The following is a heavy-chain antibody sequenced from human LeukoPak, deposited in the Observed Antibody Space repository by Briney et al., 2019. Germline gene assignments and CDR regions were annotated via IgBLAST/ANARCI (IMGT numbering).Heavy chain of an antibody. V-gene: IGHV3-64*01. CDR1: GYTFSSYD. J-gene: IGHJ4*02. Sequence: GGSLRLFCTASGYTFSSYDMYWARQAPGKGLEFVSGIMSNGGTTYYANSVKGRFTISRDNSRNTLFLQMGSLRADDMAVYYWSRELRDWAQGAVVTVSS. CDR2: IMSNGGTT. CDR3: SRELRD.